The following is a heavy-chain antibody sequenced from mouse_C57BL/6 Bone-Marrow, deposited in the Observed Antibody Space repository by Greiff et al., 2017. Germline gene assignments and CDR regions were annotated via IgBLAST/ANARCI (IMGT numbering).Heavy chain of an antibody. J-gene: IGHJ1*03. Sequence: EVQLVESGGDLVQPGGSLKLSCAASGFTFSSYGMSWVRQTPDKRLEWVATISSGGSNTYYPDSVKGRFNISRDNAKNNLYLQMSSLKSEDTAMYSDASRGHYYGGRNWYFDVWGTGTTVTVSS. V-gene: IGHV5-6*01. CDR3: ASRGHYYGGRNWYFDV. CDR1: GFTFSSYG. D-gene: IGHD1-1*01. CDR2: ISSGGSNT.